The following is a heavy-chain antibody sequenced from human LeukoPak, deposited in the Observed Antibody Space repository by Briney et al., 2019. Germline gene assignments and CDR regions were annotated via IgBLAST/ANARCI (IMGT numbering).Heavy chain of an antibody. Sequence: ASVKISCKASGYTFTSYAMHWVRQAPGQRLEWMGWINAGNGNTKYSQKFQGRVTITRDTSASTAYMELSSLRSEDTAVYYCARDEDYGDPPPWGQGTLVTVSS. CDR2: INAGNGNT. CDR1: GYTFTSYA. J-gene: IGHJ5*02. D-gene: IGHD4-17*01. CDR3: ARDEDYGDPPP. V-gene: IGHV1-3*01.